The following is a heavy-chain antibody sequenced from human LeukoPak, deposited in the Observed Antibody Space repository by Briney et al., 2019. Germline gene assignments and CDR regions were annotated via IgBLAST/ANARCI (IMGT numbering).Heavy chain of an antibody. D-gene: IGHD1-26*01. V-gene: IGHV6-1*01. CDR2: TSYSSKWYN. CDR3: ARSQGDMDV. CDR1: RDSVARKGAA. J-gene: IGHJ6*03. Sequence: SQTLSLTCAISRDSVARKGAAWTWIRQSPSRGLEWLGRTSYSSKWYNDYAVSVKSRITINADTSKNQFSLQLNSVTPEDTAVYYCARSQGDMDVWGKGTSVTVSS.